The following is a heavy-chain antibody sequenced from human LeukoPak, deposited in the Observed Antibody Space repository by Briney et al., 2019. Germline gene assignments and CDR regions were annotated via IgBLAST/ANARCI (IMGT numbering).Heavy chain of an antibody. Sequence: SETLSLTCTVSGGSISSYYWSWIRQPPGKGLEWFAYIYYSGSTNYNPSLKSRVTISVDTSKNQFSLRLSSVTAADTAVYYCASSKAPPAVAGDAFDIWGQGTMVTDSS. CDR3: ASSKAPPAVAGDAFDI. D-gene: IGHD6-19*01. J-gene: IGHJ3*02. CDR2: IYYSGST. V-gene: IGHV4-59*01. CDR1: GGSISSYY.